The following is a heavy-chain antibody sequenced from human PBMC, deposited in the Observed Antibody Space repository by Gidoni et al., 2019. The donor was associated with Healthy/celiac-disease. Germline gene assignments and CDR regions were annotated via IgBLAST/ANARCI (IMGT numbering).Heavy chain of an antibody. D-gene: IGHD6-19*01. CDR3: ARFRTEEWLGTVYFDL. CDR1: GFTFSSYA. V-gene: IGHV3-30*04. Sequence: QVQLVESGGGVVQPGRSLRLSCAASGFTFSSYAMHWVRQAPGKGLEWVAVISYDGSNKYYADSVKGRFTISRDNSKNTLYLQMNSLRAEDTAVYYCARFRTEEWLGTVYFDLWGRGTLVTVSS. J-gene: IGHJ2*01. CDR2: ISYDGSNK.